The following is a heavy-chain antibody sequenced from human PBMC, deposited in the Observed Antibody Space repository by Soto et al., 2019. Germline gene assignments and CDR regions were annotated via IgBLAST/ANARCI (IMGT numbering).Heavy chain of an antibody. J-gene: IGHJ6*02. CDR2: IYNNGRT. Sequence: PSETLSLTCTVSGGSISSSSWSWIRQPPGRGLEWIGYIYNNGRTDYNPSLKSRVTISVDTSKNHFSLKLSSVTPADTAVYYCARYSSNWFQTEGMDVWGQGTTVTVSS. D-gene: IGHD6-13*01. V-gene: IGHV4-59*01. CDR3: ARYSSNWFQTEGMDV. CDR1: GGSISSSS.